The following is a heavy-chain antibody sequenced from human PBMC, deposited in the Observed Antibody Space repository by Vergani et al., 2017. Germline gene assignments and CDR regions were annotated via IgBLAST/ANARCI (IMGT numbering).Heavy chain of an antibody. CDR1: GFTFSSYA. Sequence: EVQLLESGGGLVQPGGSLRLSCAASGFTFSSYAMSWVRQAPGKGLEWVSAISGSGGSTYYADSVKGRFTISRDNSKNTLYLQMNSLRAEDTAVYYCAKGGGSGIACYWYFDLWGRGTLVTVSS. V-gene: IGHV3-23*01. J-gene: IGHJ2*01. CDR3: AKGGGSGIACYWYFDL. CDR2: ISGSGGST. D-gene: IGHD6-13*01.